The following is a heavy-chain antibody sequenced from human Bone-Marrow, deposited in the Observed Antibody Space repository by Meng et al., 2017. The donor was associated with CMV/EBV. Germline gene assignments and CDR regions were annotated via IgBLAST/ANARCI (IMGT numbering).Heavy chain of an antibody. CDR3: ARDWECLARSDVFDI. J-gene: IGHJ3*02. CDR2: VGGCDGDT. CDR1: GFTFSSYA. Sequence: GGSLRLSCAASGFTFSSYAMSWVRQAPGQGLEWMGWVGGCDGDTNYALEFRGRVTVTIDTSTSTAYMELRSLRSDDTAVYYCARDWECLARSDVFDIWGQGTMVTVSS. V-gene: IGHV1-18*01. D-gene: IGHD5/OR15-5a*01.